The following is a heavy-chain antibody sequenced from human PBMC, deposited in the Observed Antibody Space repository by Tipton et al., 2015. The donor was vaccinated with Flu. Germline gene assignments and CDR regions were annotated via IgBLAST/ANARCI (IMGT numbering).Heavy chain of an antibody. J-gene: IGHJ6*02. CDR2: INHSGST. V-gene: IGHV4-34*01. CDR3: ARGPPVRTYWYYYYGMDV. CDR1: GGSFSGYY. D-gene: IGHD2-15*01. Sequence: TLSLTCAVYGGSFSGYYWSWIRQPPGKGLEWIGEINHSGSTNYNPSLKSRVTISVDTSKNQFSLKLSSVTAADTAVYYCARGPPVRTYWYYYYGMDVWGQGTTVTVSS.